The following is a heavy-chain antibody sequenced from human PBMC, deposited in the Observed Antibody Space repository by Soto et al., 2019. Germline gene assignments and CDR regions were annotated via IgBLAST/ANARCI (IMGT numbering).Heavy chain of an antibody. CDR2: IKSKTDGGTT. Sequence: GGSLRLSCAASGFTFSNAWMNWVRQAPGKGLEWVGRIKSKTDGGTTDYAAPVKGRFTISRDDSKNTLYLQMNSLRAEDTAVYYCANVDSSGYYSDYWGQGTLVTVSS. CDR1: GFTFSNAW. D-gene: IGHD3-22*01. V-gene: IGHV3-15*07. CDR3: ANVDSSGYYSDY. J-gene: IGHJ4*02.